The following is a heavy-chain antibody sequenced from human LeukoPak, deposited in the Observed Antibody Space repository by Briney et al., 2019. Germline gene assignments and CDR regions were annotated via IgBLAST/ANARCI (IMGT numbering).Heavy chain of an antibody. CDR1: GYTFTSYG. CDR2: ISAYTGNT. D-gene: IGHD6-19*01. V-gene: IGHV1-18*01. Sequence: GASVKVSCKASGYTFTSYGISWVRQAPGQGLEWKGWISAYTGNTNYAQKLQGRVTMTTDTSTSTAYMELRSLSSDDTAVYYCARDHQQWLVQVFDPWGQGTLVTVSS. CDR3: ARDHQQWLVQVFDP. J-gene: IGHJ5*02.